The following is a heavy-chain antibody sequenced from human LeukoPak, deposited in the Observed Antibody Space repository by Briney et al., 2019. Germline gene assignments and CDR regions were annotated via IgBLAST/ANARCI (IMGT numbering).Heavy chain of an antibody. Sequence: PGGSLRLSCAASGFTFSSYAMHWVRQAPGKGLEWVAVISYDGSNKYYADSVKGRFTISRDNSKNTLYLQMNSLRAEDTAVYYYARDIGYCSGGSCYSVNYYYGMDVWGQGTTVTVSS. V-gene: IGHV3-30-3*01. CDR3: ARDIGYCSGGSCYSVNYYYGMDV. D-gene: IGHD2-15*01. CDR2: ISYDGSNK. J-gene: IGHJ6*02. CDR1: GFTFSSYA.